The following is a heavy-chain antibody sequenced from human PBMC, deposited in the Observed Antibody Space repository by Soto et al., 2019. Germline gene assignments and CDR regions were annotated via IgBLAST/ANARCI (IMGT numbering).Heavy chain of an antibody. J-gene: IGHJ4*02. V-gene: IGHV4-61*01. CDR1: GGSVSNKTYY. CDR3: ARTTAVPNTLRSRYFFDY. CDR2: VYYSGTT. D-gene: IGHD4-17*01. Sequence: SETLSLTCSVSGGSVSNKTYYWSWIRQPPGKRLEWIGYVYYSGTTNYNPSLKSRVTISVDLSKNQFSLRLSSVTTADTALYYCARTTAVPNTLRSRYFFDYWGQGTLVTSPQ.